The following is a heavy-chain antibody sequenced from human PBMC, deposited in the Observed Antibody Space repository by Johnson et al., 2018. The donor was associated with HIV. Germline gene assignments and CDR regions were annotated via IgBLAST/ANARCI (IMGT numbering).Heavy chain of an antibody. CDR3: SYAFDI. J-gene: IGHJ3*02. Sequence: VQLVESGGGLVQPDGSLKLSCAASGFTVSDSAMHWVHQASGKGLEWVGRIRSKANNYATTYAASLKGRFTISRDDSKNTAYLQMNSLKTEDTAVYYCSYAFDIWGQGTMVTVSS. CDR1: GFTVSDSA. V-gene: IGHV3-73*01. CDR2: IRSKANNYAT.